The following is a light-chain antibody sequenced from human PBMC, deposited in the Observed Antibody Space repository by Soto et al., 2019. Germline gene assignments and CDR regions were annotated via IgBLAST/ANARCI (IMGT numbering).Light chain of an antibody. V-gene: IGKV3-15*01. J-gene: IGKJ2*01. CDR1: QTISSN. CDR3: QQYHNWPPQYT. CDR2: GAS. Sequence: EIVMTQSPATLSVSPGERATLSCRASQTISSNLAWYQQKPGQAPRLLIHGASTRATGVPARFSASGSGTEFTLTITSLQSEDFAVYYCQQYHNWPPQYTFGQGTQLQIK.